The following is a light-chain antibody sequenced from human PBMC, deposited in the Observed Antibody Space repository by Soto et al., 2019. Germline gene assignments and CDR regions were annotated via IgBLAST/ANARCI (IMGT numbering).Light chain of an antibody. V-gene: IGLV2-14*01. CDR2: EVT. Sequence: QSALTQPASLSGSPGQSITISCTGTSSDVGAYNYVSWYQQHPGKAPKLLIYEVTNRPSGISNRFSASKSGNTASLTISGLQAEDEADYHCSSYTSTSSYVLFGGGTQLTVL. J-gene: IGLJ2*01. CDR1: SSDVGAYNY. CDR3: SSYTSTSSYVL.